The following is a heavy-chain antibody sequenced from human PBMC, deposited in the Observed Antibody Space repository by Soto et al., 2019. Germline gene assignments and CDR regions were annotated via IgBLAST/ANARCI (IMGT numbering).Heavy chain of an antibody. J-gene: IGHJ5*02. CDR2: IIPLFGTT. Sequence: SVKVSCKASGGTFSRYSISWVRQAPGRGLEWMGGIIPLFGTTNYAQKFRGRVTVTADESTSTVYMEVRSLRFEDTAVYYCARAHGSSWYNWFDPWGQGTLVTVSS. V-gene: IGHV1-69*13. CDR3: ARAHGSSWYNWFDP. D-gene: IGHD6-13*01. CDR1: GGTFSRYS.